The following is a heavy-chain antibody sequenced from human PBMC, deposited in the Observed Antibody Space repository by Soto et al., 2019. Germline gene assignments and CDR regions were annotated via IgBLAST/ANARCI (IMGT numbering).Heavy chain of an antibody. CDR3: ARDAEQWLVDY. V-gene: IGHV4-38-2*02. CDR2: IYHSGST. D-gene: IGHD6-19*01. Sequence: SETLSLTCTVSGYSISSGYYWGWIRQPPGKGLEWIGSIYHSGSTYYNPSLKSRVTISVDTSKNQFSLKLSSVTAADTAVYYCARDAEQWLVDYWGQGTLVTVSS. CDR1: GYSISSGYY. J-gene: IGHJ4*02.